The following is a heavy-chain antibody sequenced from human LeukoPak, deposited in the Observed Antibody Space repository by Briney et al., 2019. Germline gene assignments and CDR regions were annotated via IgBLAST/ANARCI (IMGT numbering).Heavy chain of an antibody. D-gene: IGHD1-26*01. Sequence: GGSLRLSCAASGFTFSSCLMSWVRQAPGKGLEWVSGISGSGGSTYYADSVKGRFTISRDNSKNTLYLQMNSLRAEDTAVYFCAKGAYSGSYFATLDYWGQGTLVTVSS. CDR3: AKGAYSGSYFATLDY. J-gene: IGHJ4*02. CDR2: ISGSGGST. V-gene: IGHV3-23*01. CDR1: GFTFSSCL.